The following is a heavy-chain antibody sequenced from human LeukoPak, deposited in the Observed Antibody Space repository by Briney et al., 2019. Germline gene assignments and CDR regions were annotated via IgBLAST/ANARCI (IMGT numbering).Heavy chain of an antibody. CDR1: GFNFTDYY. J-gene: IGHJ3*02. V-gene: IGHV1-2*02. D-gene: IGHD3-16*02. CDR2: INPNTGAT. Sequence: VASVKVSCKASGFNFTDYYIHWVRQAPGQGLEWMGWINPNTGATSYAEKFQGRVTMTRDPSISTAHMELSSLRSGDTAVYYCTKAGLRLGELSSNDAFDIWGQGTMVTVSS. CDR3: TKAGLRLGELSSNDAFDI.